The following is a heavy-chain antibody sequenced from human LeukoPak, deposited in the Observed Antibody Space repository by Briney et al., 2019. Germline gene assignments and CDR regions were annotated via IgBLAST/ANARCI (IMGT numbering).Heavy chain of an antibody. D-gene: IGHD5-24*01. CDR1: GFTFSSYS. V-gene: IGHV3-21*01. J-gene: IGHJ4*02. CDR3: ARVGEKAFHLWPEIDY. CDR2: ISSSSSYI. Sequence: GGSLRLSCAASGFTFSSYSMNWVRQAPGKGLEWVSSISSSSSYIYYGDSVKGRFTISRDNAKKSLYLQMNSLRAEDTAVYYCARVGEKAFHLWPEIDYWGQGTLVTVSS.